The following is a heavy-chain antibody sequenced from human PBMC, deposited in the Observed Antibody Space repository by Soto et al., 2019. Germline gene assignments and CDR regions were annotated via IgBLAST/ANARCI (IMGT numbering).Heavy chain of an antibody. Sequence: SETLSLTCTVSGVSISSGYYWCWVRQPPGKGLEYLGGMFHDGTAYYFPSFERRLAMSVDKSKNQFSLKLTSVTAADAAIYYCARGVYETGLDFLCFDFWGQGTQVTVSS. J-gene: IGHJ4*02. CDR2: MFHDGTA. CDR3: ARGVYETGLDFLCFDF. CDR1: GVSISSGYY. D-gene: IGHD3-9*01. V-gene: IGHV4-38-2*02.